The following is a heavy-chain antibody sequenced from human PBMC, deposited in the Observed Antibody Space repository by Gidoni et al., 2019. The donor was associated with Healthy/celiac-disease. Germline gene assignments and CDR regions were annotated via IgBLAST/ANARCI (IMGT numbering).Heavy chain of an antibody. CDR1: GGSISSSSYY. CDR3: AKYCSSTSCAQGNWFDP. Sequence: QLQLQESGPGLVKPSVTLSLTCPVSGGSISSSSYYWGWIRQPPGKGLEWIGSIYYSGSTYYNPSLKSRVTISVDTSKNQFSLKLSSVTAADTAVYYCAKYCSSTSCAQGNWFDPWGQGTLVTVSS. CDR2: IYYSGST. J-gene: IGHJ5*02. V-gene: IGHV4-39*01. D-gene: IGHD2-2*01.